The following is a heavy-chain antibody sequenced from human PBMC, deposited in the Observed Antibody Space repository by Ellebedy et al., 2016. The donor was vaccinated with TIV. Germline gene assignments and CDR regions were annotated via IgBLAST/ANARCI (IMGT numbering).Heavy chain of an antibody. CDR3: ARPTTGYQTGYGLDV. D-gene: IGHD3-9*01. Sequence: GESLKISCKGFGYTFNDYWIAWVRQTPETGLEWMGLIYPSDSDTRYSPSFQGQVIISVDKSTNTAHLQWGSLKASDTAIYYCARPTTGYQTGYGLDVWGQGTTVIVSS. CDR2: IYPSDSDT. CDR1: GYTFNDYW. J-gene: IGHJ6*02. V-gene: IGHV5-51*01.